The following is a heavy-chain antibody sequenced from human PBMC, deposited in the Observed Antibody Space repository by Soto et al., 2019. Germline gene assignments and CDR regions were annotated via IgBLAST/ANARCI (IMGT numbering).Heavy chain of an antibody. Sequence: PGGSLRLSCAASGFTISNNYMNWVRQAPGKGLEWVSVIYSIGPKYYADSVKGRFTISRDNSKNTLYLQMNSLRVDDTAVYYCARPPPPEWDLLPGAFDVWGLGTMVTVSS. CDR2: IYSIGPK. CDR3: ARPPPPEWDLLPGAFDV. J-gene: IGHJ3*01. CDR1: GFTISNNY. D-gene: IGHD1-26*01. V-gene: IGHV3-53*01.